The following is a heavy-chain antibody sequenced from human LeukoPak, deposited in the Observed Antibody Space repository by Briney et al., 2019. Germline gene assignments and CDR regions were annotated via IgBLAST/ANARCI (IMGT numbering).Heavy chain of an antibody. CDR3: ARLIVATIFRFDP. D-gene: IGHD5-12*01. CDR2: IYYSGST. V-gene: IGHV4-59*08. Sequence: SETLSLTCTVSGGSISSYYWSWIRQPPGKGLEWIGYIYYSGSTNYNPSLKSRVTISVDTSKNQFSLKLSSVTAADTAVYYCARLIVATIFRFDPWGQGTLVTVSS. J-gene: IGHJ5*02. CDR1: GGSISSYY.